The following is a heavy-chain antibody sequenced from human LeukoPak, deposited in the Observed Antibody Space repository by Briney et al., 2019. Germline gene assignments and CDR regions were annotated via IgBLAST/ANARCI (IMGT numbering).Heavy chain of an antibody. CDR3: ARDWGIAVAIDY. CDR2: IANGGSEV. J-gene: IGHJ4*02. Sequence: GGSLRLSCVVSGFTFSSHGMHWVRQAPGKGLEWVAWVAVIANGGSEVAYADSVKGRFTISRDNAKNSLYLQMNSLRAEDTAVYYCARDWGIAVAIDYWGQGTLVNGSS. V-gene: IGHV3-30*12. D-gene: IGHD6-19*01. CDR1: GFTFSSHG.